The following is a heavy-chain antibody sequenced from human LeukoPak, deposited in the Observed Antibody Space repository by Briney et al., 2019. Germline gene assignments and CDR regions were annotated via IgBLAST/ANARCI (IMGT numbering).Heavy chain of an antibody. J-gene: IGHJ4*02. Sequence: GASVKVSCKASGYTFTGYYMHWVRQAPGQGLEWMGWINPNSGGTNYAQKFQGRVTMTRNTSISTAYMELSSLRSEDTAVYYCARVTFKAAAGLGLHYWGQGTLVTVSS. CDR1: GYTFTGYY. V-gene: IGHV1-2*02. CDR3: ARVTFKAAAGLGLHY. CDR2: INPNSGGT. D-gene: IGHD6-13*01.